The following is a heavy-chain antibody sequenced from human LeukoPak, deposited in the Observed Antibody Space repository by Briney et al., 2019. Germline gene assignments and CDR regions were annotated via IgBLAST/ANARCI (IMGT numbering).Heavy chain of an antibody. CDR3: AKDVSSIAVAGGYFDY. Sequence: PGGSLRLSCAASGFTFSSYGMSWVRQAPGKGLEWVSAISGSGGSTYYADSVKGRFTISRDNSKNTLYLQMNSLRAEDTAVYYCAKDVSSIAVAGGYFDYWGQGTLVTVSS. J-gene: IGHJ4*02. CDR1: GFTFSSYG. D-gene: IGHD6-19*01. V-gene: IGHV3-23*01. CDR2: ISGSGGST.